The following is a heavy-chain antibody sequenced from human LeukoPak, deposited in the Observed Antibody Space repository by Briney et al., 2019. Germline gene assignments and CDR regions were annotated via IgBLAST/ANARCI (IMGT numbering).Heavy chain of an antibody. D-gene: IGHD3-10*01. J-gene: IGHJ4*02. CDR2: IYYSGST. CDR3: ASPPGPETYYYGSGSYSFDY. V-gene: IGHV4-39*01. Sequence: PSETLSLTCTVSGGSISSSSYYWGWIRQPPGKGLEWIGSIYYSGSTYYNPSLKSRVTISVDTSKNQFSLKLSSVTAADTAVYYCASPPGPETYYYGSGSYSFDYWGQGTLVTVSS. CDR1: GGSISSSSYY.